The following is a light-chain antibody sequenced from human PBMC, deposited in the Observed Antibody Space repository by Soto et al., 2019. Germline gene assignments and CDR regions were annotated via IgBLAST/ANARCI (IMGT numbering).Light chain of an antibody. CDR3: QEYNSYTGT. Sequence: DIQMTQAPSTLPAALGYRVTSTCRASQSISNWLAWYQQKPGTAPKVLIYHASNLQSGVPSRFSGSGSGTEFTLTISSLRPDDFGTYYCQEYNSYTGTFGPGTKVDIK. J-gene: IGKJ1*01. V-gene: IGKV1-5*01. CDR1: QSISNW. CDR2: HAS.